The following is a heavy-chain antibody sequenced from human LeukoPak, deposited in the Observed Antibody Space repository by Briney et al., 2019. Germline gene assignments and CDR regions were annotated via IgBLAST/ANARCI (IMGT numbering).Heavy chain of an antibody. D-gene: IGHD4-17*01. J-gene: IGHJ4*02. Sequence: SETLSLTCTVSGASVSSGSYYWSWIRQPPGKGLEWIGYIYYSGSTNYNPSLKSRVTISVDTSKNQFSLKLSSVTAADTAVYYCARRYGDYVVDYWGQGTLVTVSS. V-gene: IGHV4-61*01. CDR3: ARRYGDYVVDY. CDR1: GASVSSGSYY. CDR2: IYYSGST.